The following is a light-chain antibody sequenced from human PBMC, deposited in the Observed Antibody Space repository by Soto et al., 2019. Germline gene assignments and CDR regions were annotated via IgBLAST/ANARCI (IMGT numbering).Light chain of an antibody. CDR2: KAS. CDR3: QHKRT. V-gene: IGKV1-5*03. Sequence: DIQMTQSPSTLSASVGDRVTITCRASQSISNWLVWYQQKPGKAPKLLIYKASSLESGVPSRFSGSGSGTEFTLTISSLQPDDFATYYCQHKRTFGQGTKVEIK. CDR1: QSISNW. J-gene: IGKJ1*01.